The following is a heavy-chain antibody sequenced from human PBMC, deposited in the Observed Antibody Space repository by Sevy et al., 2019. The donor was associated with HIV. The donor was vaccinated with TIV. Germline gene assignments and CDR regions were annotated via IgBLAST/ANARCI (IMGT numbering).Heavy chain of an antibody. J-gene: IGHJ4*02. V-gene: IGHV1-2*02. Sequence: ASVKASCKASGYTFNSFYIHWVRQAPGQGLEWMGWINPYSGGTHYAQKFQRRVTLTRDTSISVAYMDLTSLRSNDTAVYYCVRDRFYGGDSVTFAGDFWGQGTLVTVSS. CDR3: VRDRFYGGDSVTFAGDF. D-gene: IGHD2-21*02. CDR1: GYTFNSFY. CDR2: INPYSGGT.